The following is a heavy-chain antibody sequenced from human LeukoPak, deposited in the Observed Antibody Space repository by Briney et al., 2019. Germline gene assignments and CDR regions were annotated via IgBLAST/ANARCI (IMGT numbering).Heavy chain of an antibody. CDR3: ARQQYCSSTSCLDAFDI. Sequence: PSETLSLTCAVSGYSISSGYYWGWIRQPPGKGLEWIGSIYHSGSTYYNPSLKSRVTISVDTSKNQFSLKLSSVTAADTAVYYCARQQYCSSTSCLDAFDIWGQGTMVTVSS. V-gene: IGHV4-38-2*01. CDR1: GYSISSGYY. D-gene: IGHD2-2*01. J-gene: IGHJ3*02. CDR2: IYHSGST.